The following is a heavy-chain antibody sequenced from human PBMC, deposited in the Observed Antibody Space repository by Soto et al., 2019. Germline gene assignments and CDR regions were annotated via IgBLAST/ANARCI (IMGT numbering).Heavy chain of an antibody. V-gene: IGHV3-30*02. CDR1: GFTFSSYG. CDR3: AKGGRQWLVTSDFNY. J-gene: IGHJ4*02. Sequence: GGSLRLSCAASGFTFSSYGMHWVRQAPGKGLEWVAVIYYDGSNKYYADSVKGRFTISRDSSKNTVSLEMTSLRAEDTAVYYCAKGGRQWLVTSDFNYWGQGALVTVSS. CDR2: IYYDGSNK. D-gene: IGHD6-19*01.